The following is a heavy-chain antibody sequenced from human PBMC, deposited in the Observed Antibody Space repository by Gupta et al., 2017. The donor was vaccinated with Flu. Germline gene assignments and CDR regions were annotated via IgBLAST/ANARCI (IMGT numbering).Heavy chain of an antibody. CDR1: GGSISSGSYY. V-gene: IGHV4-39*01. CDR3: ARLGYSSSWVDS. J-gene: IGHJ4*02. D-gene: IGHD6-13*01. CDR2: IYYSGST. Sequence: QLQLQESGPGLVKPSETPSLTCTVSGGSISSGSYYWGWIRQPPGKGLDWLGSIYYSGSTYYAPSLKSRVTISVDTSKNQFSLRLNSVTATDTAVYYCARLGYSSSWVDSWGQGTLVTVSS.